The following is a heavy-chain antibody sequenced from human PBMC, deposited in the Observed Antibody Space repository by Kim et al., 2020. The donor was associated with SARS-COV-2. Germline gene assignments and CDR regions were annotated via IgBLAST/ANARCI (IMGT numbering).Heavy chain of an antibody. D-gene: IGHD3-10*01. Sequence: RFTISRDNAKNTLYLQMNSLRAEDTTVYYCATSGDGSGSYYYYYYGMDVWGQGTTVTVSS. CDR3: ATSGDGSGSYYYYYYGMDV. J-gene: IGHJ6*02. V-gene: IGHV3-30*03.